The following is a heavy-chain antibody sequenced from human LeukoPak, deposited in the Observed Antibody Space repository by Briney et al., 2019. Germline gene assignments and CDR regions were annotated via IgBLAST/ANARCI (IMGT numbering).Heavy chain of an antibody. J-gene: IGHJ4*02. CDR2: IYTSGST. CDR3: ARVANFWSGYYTFDY. Sequence: SQTLSLTCTDSGCSISSDSYYWRWIRQPAGKGLEGIGRIYTSGSTNYNTSLKSRVTISVDTSKNQFSLKLSSVTAADTAVYYCARVANFWSGYYTFDYWGQGTLVTVSS. V-gene: IGHV4-61*02. CDR1: GCSISSDSYY. D-gene: IGHD3-3*01.